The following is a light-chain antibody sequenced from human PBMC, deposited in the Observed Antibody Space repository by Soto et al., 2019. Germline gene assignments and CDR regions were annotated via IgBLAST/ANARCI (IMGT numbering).Light chain of an antibody. Sequence: VMTQSPATLSASPGERATLSCRASRSVSANLAWYQQKPGQAPRLLIYGASTRATGIPARFSGSGSGTEFTLPISSLQSEDFALYYCQQYHDWPRATFGPGTTVDVK. CDR1: RSVSAN. CDR3: QQYHDWPRAT. J-gene: IGKJ3*01. CDR2: GAS. V-gene: IGKV3D-15*01.